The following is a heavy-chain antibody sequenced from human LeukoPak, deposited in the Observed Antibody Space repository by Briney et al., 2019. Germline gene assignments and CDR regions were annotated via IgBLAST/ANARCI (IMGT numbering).Heavy chain of an antibody. CDR2: IRGNGDTA. D-gene: IGHD1-1*01. CDR1: GFTFSSIA. V-gene: IGHV3-23*01. J-gene: IGHJ4*02. Sequence: GGSLRLSCAASGFTFSSIAMTWVRQAPGKGLEWVSTIRGNGDTAYNADSVRGRFAISRDDSKNALFLQMNSLRLEDTAIYHCAKGQELDDGVFDSWGQGTRVTVSS. CDR3: AKGQELDDGVFDS.